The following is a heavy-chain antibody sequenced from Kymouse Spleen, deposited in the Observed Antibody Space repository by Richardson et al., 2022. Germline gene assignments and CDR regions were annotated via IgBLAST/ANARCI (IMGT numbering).Heavy chain of an antibody. CDR2: INHSGST. V-gene: IGHV4-34*01. D-gene: IGHD3-10*01. CDR3: ARGPTVLLWFGELL*VTTTTTTVWTS. J-gene: IGHJ6*02. Sequence: QVQLQQWGAGLLKPSETLSLTCAVYGGSFSGYYWSWIRQPPGKGLEWIGEINHSGSTNYNPSLKSRVTISVDTSKNQFSLKLSSVTAADTAVYYCARGPTVLLWFGELL*VTTTTTTVWTSGAKGPRSPSPQ. CDR1: GGSFSGYY.